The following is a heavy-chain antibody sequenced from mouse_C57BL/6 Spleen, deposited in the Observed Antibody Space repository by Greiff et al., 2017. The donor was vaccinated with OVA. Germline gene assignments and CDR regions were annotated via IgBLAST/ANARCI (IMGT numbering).Heavy chain of an antibody. J-gene: IGHJ3*01. CDR2: IDPENGDT. V-gene: IGHV14-4*01. Sequence: EVKLVESGAELVRPGASVKLSCTASGFNIKDDYMHWVKQRPEQGLEWIGWIDPENGDTEYASKFQGKATITADTSSNTAYLQLSSLTSEDTAVYYCTTGVSWFAYWGQGTLVTVSA. D-gene: IGHD6-2*01. CDR1: GFNIKDDY. CDR3: TTGVSWFAY.